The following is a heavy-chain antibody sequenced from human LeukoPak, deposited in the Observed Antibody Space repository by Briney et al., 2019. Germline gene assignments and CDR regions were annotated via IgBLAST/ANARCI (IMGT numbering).Heavy chain of an antibody. CDR1: GFTLSGHA. CDR2: ISGGSSTI. J-gene: IGHJ6*02. Sequence: GGSLRLSCAASGFTLSGHALTWVRQGAGKGLEWLSYISGGSSTIIYADSVKGRFTISRDNAKNSLYLQMSSLRAEDTAVYYCAGIKTDQYTGLGVWGQGTTVTVSS. CDR3: AGIKTDQYTGLGV. V-gene: IGHV3-48*03. D-gene: IGHD1-14*01.